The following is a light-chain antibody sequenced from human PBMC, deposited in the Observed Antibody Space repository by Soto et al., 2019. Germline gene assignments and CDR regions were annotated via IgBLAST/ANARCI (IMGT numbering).Light chain of an antibody. CDR1: SSDVGGYNY. Sequence: QSVLTQPASVSGSPGQSITISCTGTSSDVGGYNYVSWYQQHPGKAPKLMMYDVSNRPSGVSNRVSGSKSGHTASLTISGLQAEYDSDYSCSSYTTCSTLVYVFVNGTKLTVL. CDR3: SSYTTCSTLVYV. V-gene: IGLV2-14*01. CDR2: DVS. J-gene: IGLJ1*01.